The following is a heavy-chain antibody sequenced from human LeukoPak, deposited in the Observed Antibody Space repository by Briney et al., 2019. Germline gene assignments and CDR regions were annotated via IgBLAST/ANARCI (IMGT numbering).Heavy chain of an antibody. V-gene: IGHV1-8*01. CDR3: ARVKGPVRFLEWLPRHYYGMDV. CDR2: MNPNSGNT. Sequence: ASVRVSCKASGYTFTSYDINWVRQATGQWLEWMGWMNPNSGNTGYAQKFQGRVTMTRNTSISTAYMELSSLRSEDTAVYYCARVKGPVRFLEWLPRHYYGMDVWGQGTTVTVSS. D-gene: IGHD3-3*01. J-gene: IGHJ6*02. CDR1: GYTFTSYD.